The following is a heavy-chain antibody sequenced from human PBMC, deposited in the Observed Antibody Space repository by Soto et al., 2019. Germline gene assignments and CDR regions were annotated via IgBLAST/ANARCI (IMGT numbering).Heavy chain of an antibody. D-gene: IGHD3-10*01. CDR1: GFTFSSYA. CDR2: ISGSGGST. J-gene: IGHJ4*02. Sequence: EVQLLESGGGLVQPGGSLRLSCAASGFTFSSYAMSWVRQAPGKGLEWVSAISGSGGSTYYADSVKGRFTISRDNSKNTLYLQMNSRRAEDTAVYYCAKDEVGYGSLGEGFFDYWGQGTLVTVSS. V-gene: IGHV3-23*01. CDR3: AKDEVGYGSLGEGFFDY.